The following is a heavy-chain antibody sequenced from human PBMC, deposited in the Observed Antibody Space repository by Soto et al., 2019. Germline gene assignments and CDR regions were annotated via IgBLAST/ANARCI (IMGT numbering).Heavy chain of an antibody. J-gene: IGHJ5*02. V-gene: IGHV4-31*03. Sequence: PSETLSLTCTVSGGSISSGGYYWSWIRQHPGKGLEWIGYIYYSGSTYYNPSLKSRVTISVDTSKNQFSLKLSSVTAADTAVYYCARERLDLFLVYSWFDPWGQGTLVTVSS. CDR3: ARERLDLFLVYSWFDP. CDR1: GGSISSGGYY. CDR2: IYYSGST. D-gene: IGHD2-8*01.